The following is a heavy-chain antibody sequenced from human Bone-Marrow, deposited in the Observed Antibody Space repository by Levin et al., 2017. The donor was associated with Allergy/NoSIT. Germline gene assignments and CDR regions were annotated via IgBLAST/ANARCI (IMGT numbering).Heavy chain of an antibody. V-gene: IGHV1-69*02. Sequence: GGSLRLSCKASGGTFSSSTISWVRQAPGQGLEWMGRIIPILGIANYAQKFQGRVTITADKSTSTAYMELSSLRSEDTAVYYCARAVGSSSYFDYWGQGTLVTVSS. CDR1: GGTFSSST. CDR2: IIPILGIA. D-gene: IGHD6-6*01. J-gene: IGHJ4*02. CDR3: ARAVGSSSYFDY.